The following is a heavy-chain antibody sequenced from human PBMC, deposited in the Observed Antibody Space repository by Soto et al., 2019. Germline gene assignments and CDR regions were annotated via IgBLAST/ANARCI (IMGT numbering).Heavy chain of an antibody. CDR3: VRHPRIMVPRQHDYYFDT. J-gene: IGHJ4*02. CDR2: IFYSGST. CDR1: GASISSRNYY. Sequence: SETLSLTCNVSGASISSRNYYWGWIRQPPGKGLEWFGSIFYSGSTYYNPSLKSRVTISIVTSQNQFSLRLTSLTAADTVVYYCVRHPRIMVPRQHDYYFDTWGPGNLVTVSS. D-gene: IGHD2-8*01. V-gene: IGHV4-39*01.